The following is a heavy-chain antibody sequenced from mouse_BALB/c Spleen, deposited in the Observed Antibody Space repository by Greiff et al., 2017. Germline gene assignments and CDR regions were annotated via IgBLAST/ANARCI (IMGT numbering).Heavy chain of an antibody. V-gene: IGHV14-3*02. J-gene: IGHJ4*01. CDR3: AGYGSSYGYAMDY. D-gene: IGHD1-1*01. CDR2: IDPANGNT. CDR1: GFNIKDTY. Sequence: ESGAELVKPGASVKLSCTASGFNIKDTYMHWVKQRPEQGLEWIGRIDPANGNTKYDPKFQGKATITADTSSNTAYLQLSSLTSEDTAVYYCAGYGSSYGYAMDYWGQGTSVTVSS.